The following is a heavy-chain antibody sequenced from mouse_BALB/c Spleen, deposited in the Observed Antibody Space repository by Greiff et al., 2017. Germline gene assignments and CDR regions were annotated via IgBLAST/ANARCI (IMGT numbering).Heavy chain of an antibody. Sequence: EVQLQQSGTVLARPGASVKMSCKASGYTFTSYWMHWVKQRPGQGLEWIGAIYPGNSDTSYNQKFKGKAKLTAVTSTSTAYMELSSLTNEDSAVYYCTIKTRYDGDLYFDYWGQGTTLTVSS. CDR2: IYPGNSDT. CDR1: GYTFTSYW. V-gene: IGHV1-5*01. J-gene: IGHJ2*01. D-gene: IGHD2-14*01. CDR3: TIKTRYDGDLYFDY.